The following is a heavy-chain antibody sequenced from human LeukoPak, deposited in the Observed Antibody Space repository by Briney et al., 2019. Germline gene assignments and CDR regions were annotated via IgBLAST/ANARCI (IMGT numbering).Heavy chain of an antibody. V-gene: IGHV3-23*01. J-gene: IGHJ4*02. CDR1: GFTFSSYV. Sequence: GGSLTLSCAASGFTFSSYVMNWVRQAPGQGLEWVSTVSDSGGSTFYADSVKGRFTISRDNSKSTLYLLMNSLRAEDTAVYYCATRYNYGAFDYWCQGTLVTVSS. D-gene: IGHD5-18*01. CDR3: ATRYNYGAFDY. CDR2: VSDSGGST.